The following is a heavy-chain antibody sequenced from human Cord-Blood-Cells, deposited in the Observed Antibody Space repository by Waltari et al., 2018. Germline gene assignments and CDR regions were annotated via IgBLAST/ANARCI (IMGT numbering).Heavy chain of an antibody. J-gene: IGHJ3*02. Sequence: EVQLLESGGGLVQPGGSLRLSCAASGFTFSSYAMSWVRQAPGKGLEWVSAVSGRGGSTYYADAVKCRFTISRDNSKNTLYVQMNSLRAEDTAVYYCAKGVGPAAYDAFDIWGQGTMVTVSS. CDR3: AKGVGPAAYDAFDI. V-gene: IGHV3-23*01. D-gene: IGHD2-2*01. CDR2: VSGRGGST. CDR1: GFTFSSYA.